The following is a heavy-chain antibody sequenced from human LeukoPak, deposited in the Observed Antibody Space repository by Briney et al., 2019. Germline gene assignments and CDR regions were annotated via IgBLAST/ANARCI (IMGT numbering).Heavy chain of an antibody. Sequence: GGSLRLSCAASGFTFSSYEMNWVRQAPGKGLEWVSYISSSGSAIYYADSVKGRFTISRDNAKNSLYLQMNSLRAEDTAVYYCARYPGNGGYEDWGQGTLVTVSS. V-gene: IGHV3-48*03. J-gene: IGHJ4*02. CDR3: ARYPGNGGYED. CDR2: ISSSGSAI. CDR1: GFTFSSYE. D-gene: IGHD5-12*01.